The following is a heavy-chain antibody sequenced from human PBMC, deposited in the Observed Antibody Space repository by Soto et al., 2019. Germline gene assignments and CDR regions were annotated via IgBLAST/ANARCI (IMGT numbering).Heavy chain of an antibody. CDR3: ARGPDSSGYYYPYFDY. CDR2: IYYSGST. J-gene: IGHJ4*02. D-gene: IGHD3-22*01. CDR1: GGSISSGGYY. Sequence: SETLSLTCTPSGGSISSGGYYWSWIRQHPGKGLEWIGYIYYSGSTYYNPSLKSRVTISVDTSKNQFSLKLSSVTAADTAVYYCARGPDSSGYYYPYFDYWGQGTLVTVSS. V-gene: IGHV4-31*03.